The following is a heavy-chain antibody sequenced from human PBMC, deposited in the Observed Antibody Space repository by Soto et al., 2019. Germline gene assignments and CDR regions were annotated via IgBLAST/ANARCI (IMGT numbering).Heavy chain of an antibody. CDR1: GGSISSFY. V-gene: IGHV4-59*08. CDR2: ISYSGST. J-gene: IGHJ4*02. D-gene: IGHD5-12*01. CDR3: ARXLGYGAYDTNYFDF. Sequence: SETLSLTCTVSGGSISSFYWNWIRQPPGKGLEWIGYISYSGSTSYNPSLKSRVTISLDTSKKQFSLRLSSVTAADTAVYYCARXLGYGAYDTNYFDFWGQGILVTVSS.